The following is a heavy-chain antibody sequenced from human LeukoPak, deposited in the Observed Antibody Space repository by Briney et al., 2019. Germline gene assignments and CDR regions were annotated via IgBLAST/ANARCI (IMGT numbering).Heavy chain of an antibody. CDR2: IYYSGST. V-gene: IGHV4-59*12. J-gene: IGHJ3*02. CDR1: GGSISSYY. Sequence: TSETLSLTCTVSGGSISSYYWSWIRQPPGKGLEWIGYIYYSGSTNYNPSLKSRVTISVDTSKNQFSLKLSSVTAADTAVYYCARFTDDAFDIWGQGTMVTVSS. CDR3: ARFTDDAFDI. D-gene: IGHD3-16*01.